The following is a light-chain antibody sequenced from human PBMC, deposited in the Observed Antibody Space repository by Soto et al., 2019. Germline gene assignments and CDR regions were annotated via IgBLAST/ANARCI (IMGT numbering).Light chain of an antibody. CDR2: DVN. V-gene: IGLV2-14*01. CDR3: SSYTGSSTFV. J-gene: IGLJ1*01. CDR1: SSDVGGYDY. Sequence: QSALTQPASVSGSPGQSITISCTGTSSDVGGYDYVSWYQQLPGKAPKLLIYDVNNRPSGVSHRFSGSKSGNTASLTIFGLQAEDEADYYCSSYTGSSTFVFGTGTKVTV.